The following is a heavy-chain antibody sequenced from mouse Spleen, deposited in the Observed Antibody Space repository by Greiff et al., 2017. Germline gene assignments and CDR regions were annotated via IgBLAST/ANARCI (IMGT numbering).Heavy chain of an antibody. CDR2: INYDGSST. J-gene: IGHJ1*01. CDR3: AREALFSAYFDV. CDR1: GFTFSDYY. V-gene: IGHV5-16*01. Sequence: EVKLVESEGGLVQPGSSMKLSCTASGFTFSDYYMAWVRQVPEKGLEWVANINYDGSSTYYLDSLKSRFIISRDNAKNILYLQMSSLKSEDTATYYCAREALFSAYFDVWGAGTTVTVSS. D-gene: IGHD6-2*01.